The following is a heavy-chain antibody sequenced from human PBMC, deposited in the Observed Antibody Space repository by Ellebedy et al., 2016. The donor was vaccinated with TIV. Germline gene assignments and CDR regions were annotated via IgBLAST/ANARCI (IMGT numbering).Heavy chain of an antibody. D-gene: IGHD5/OR15-5a*01. Sequence: SVKVSCXASGGTFSSYAISWVRQAPGQGLEWMGGIIPIFGTANYAQKFRGRVTITADESTSTAYMELSSLRSEDTAVYYCARGRSPSTEYYYYGMDVWGQGTTVTVSS. V-gene: IGHV1-69*13. CDR2: IIPIFGTA. CDR3: ARGRSPSTEYYYYGMDV. J-gene: IGHJ6*02. CDR1: GGTFSSYA.